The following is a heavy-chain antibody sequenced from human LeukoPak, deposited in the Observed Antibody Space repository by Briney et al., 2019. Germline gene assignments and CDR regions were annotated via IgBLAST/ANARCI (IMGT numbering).Heavy chain of an antibody. V-gene: IGHV4-39*01. D-gene: IGHD1-26*01. CDR3: AIRLPGVQSPTFDY. CDR1: GGSLSSNSYY. CDR2: IYYSGST. J-gene: IGHJ4*02. Sequence: PSETLSLTCTVSGGSLSSNSYYWGWIRQPPGKKLEWIASIYYSGSTYYNPSVKSRVTISVDTYKNQFSLKLTSVTAADTALFYRAIRLPGVQSPTFDYWGQGTLVTVSS.